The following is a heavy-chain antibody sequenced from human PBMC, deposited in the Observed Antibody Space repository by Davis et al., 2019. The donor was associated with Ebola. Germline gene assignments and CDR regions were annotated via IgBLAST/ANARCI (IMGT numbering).Heavy chain of an antibody. CDR1: GFIMSKYW. D-gene: IGHD1-26*01. V-gene: IGHV3-7*03. CDR3: IGDPNWEFGY. J-gene: IGHJ4*02. CDR2: IKEDGSVK. Sequence: GESLKISCEASGFIMSKYWMAWGRQAPGKGPEWVAHIKEDGSVKDYVDSVKGRFTVSRDNGKNKLYLEMTTLRAEDTAVYYCIGDPNWEFGYWGQGTLVTVS.